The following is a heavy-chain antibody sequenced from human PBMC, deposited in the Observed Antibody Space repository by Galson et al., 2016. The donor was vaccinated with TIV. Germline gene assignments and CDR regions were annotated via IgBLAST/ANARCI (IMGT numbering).Heavy chain of an antibody. J-gene: IGHJ6*02. Sequence: SLRLSCAASGFAFSTYAMHWVRQAPGKGLEWVALISYYGSDKYYADSVKGRFTISRDKSKHTLYLAMSSLRAEDTAVYYCARIIASYGMDVGGQGTTVTVSS. V-gene: IGHV3-30-3*01. CDR2: ISYYGSDK. CDR1: GFAFSTYA. CDR3: ARIIASYGMDV. D-gene: IGHD2/OR15-2a*01.